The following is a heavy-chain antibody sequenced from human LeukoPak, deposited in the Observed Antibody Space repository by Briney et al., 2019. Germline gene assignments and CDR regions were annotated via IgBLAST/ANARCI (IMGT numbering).Heavy chain of an antibody. CDR3: ARDGGEEAVAGPSPHFDY. J-gene: IGHJ4*02. Sequence: QPGRSLRLSWAASGFTYSSYGMHWVRQAPGKGLEWVAVIWEDGSNKYYAESVKGRFTISRDNSKNTLYLQMNSMRAEDTAVYYCARDGGEEAVAGPSPHFDYWGQGTLVTVSS. D-gene: IGHD6-19*01. CDR1: GFTYSSYG. CDR2: IWEDGSNK. V-gene: IGHV3-33*01.